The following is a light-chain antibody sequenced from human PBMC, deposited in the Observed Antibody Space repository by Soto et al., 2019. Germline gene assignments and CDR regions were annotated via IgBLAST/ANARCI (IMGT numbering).Light chain of an antibody. V-gene: IGKV1-39*01. J-gene: IGKJ2*01. CDR3: QQSDSTPYT. CDR1: QTISTY. Sequence: DIKMTQSPSSLSASVGDGVTITCRASQTISTYLNWYQQKPGKAPRLLIYDASSLLSGVPSRFSGSGSGTDFTLTIASLQPEDFSTYYCQQSDSTPYTFGQGTKVDIK. CDR2: DAS.